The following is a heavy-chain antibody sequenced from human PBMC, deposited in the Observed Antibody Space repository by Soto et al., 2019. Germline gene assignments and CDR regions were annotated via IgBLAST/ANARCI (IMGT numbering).Heavy chain of an antibody. CDR2: INTYNGKT. Sequence: TSVKVSCKTSGYIFTSYGIGWARQAPGQGLEWMGWINTYNGKTNYAQNLQGRVTLTTDTSTSTAYMELRSLRSNDTAIYYCAMVDVYVTPSPQDVWGQGTTVTVSS. CDR1: GYIFTSYG. D-gene: IGHD3-16*01. CDR3: AMVDVYVTPSPQDV. V-gene: IGHV1-18*01. J-gene: IGHJ6*02.